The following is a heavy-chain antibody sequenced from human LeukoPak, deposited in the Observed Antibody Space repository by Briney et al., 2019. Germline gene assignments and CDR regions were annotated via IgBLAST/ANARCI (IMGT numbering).Heavy chain of an antibody. CDR1: GFTFSSYA. CDR3: ARGVSYRVVMTATDFDY. CDR2: ISGNGGST. Sequence: GGSLRLSCAASGFTFSSYAMSWVRQAPGKGLEWVSSISGNGGSTYYAVSVQGRFTISRDNAKNSLYLQMNSLRAEDTAVYYCARGVSYRVVMTATDFDYWGQGTLVTVSS. D-gene: IGHD2-21*02. V-gene: IGHV3-23*01. J-gene: IGHJ4*02.